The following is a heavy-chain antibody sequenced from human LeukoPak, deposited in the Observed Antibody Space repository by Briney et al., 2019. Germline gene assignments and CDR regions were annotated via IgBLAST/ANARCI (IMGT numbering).Heavy chain of an antibody. CDR3: ARTALYSSGWYPDY. Sequence: PSETLCLTCTVSGVSISTSYWSWIRQPPGKGLECIGHIYYSGSTNYNLSLKSRVTISVHASKNQFSLKLSSVTAADTAVYYCARTALYSSGWYPDYWGQGTLVTVSS. D-gene: IGHD6-19*01. CDR1: GVSISTSY. CDR2: IYYSGST. V-gene: IGHV4-59*08. J-gene: IGHJ4*02.